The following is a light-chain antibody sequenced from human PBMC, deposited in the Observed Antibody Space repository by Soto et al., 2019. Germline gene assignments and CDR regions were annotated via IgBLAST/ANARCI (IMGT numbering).Light chain of an antibody. J-gene: IGKJ1*01. CDR3: QHYNSHSPT. Sequence: DIQMTQSPPTLSASVGDRVTITCRASQSISTWLAWYQQKPGKAPKLLIYGASTLESGVPSRFSGSGSGTEFTLTIRSLQPDDFATFYCQHYNSHSPTFGQGTKVEIK. CDR1: QSISTW. V-gene: IGKV1-5*01. CDR2: GAS.